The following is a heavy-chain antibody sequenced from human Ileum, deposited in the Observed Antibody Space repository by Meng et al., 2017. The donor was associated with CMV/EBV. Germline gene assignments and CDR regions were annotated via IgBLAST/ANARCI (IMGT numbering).Heavy chain of an antibody. D-gene: IGHD1-26*01. J-gene: IGHJ4*02. CDR2: IDTNTGNP. CDR3: ARDGLSGRYFDY. Sequence: CKSSRYTFTSNNMIWVRPAPGQGPEWMGWIDTNTGNPTYAQGFTGRFVFSLDTSVSTAYLQISSLKAEDTAVYYCARDGLSGRYFDYWGQGTLVTVSS. CDR1: RYTFTSNN. V-gene: IGHV7-4-1*02.